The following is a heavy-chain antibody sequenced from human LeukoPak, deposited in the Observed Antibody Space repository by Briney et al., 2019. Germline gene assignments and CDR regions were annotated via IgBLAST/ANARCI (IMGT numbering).Heavy chain of an antibody. J-gene: IGHJ6*02. Sequence: GASVKVSRKSSGGTFSSYAISWVRQAPGQGLEWMGRIIPILGIANYAQKFQGRVTITADKSTSTAYMELSSLRSEDTAVYYCASIPKEEVVPAANYYYYYGMDVWGQGTTVTVSS. CDR1: GGTFSSYA. CDR2: IIPILGIA. V-gene: IGHV1-69*04. D-gene: IGHD2-2*01. CDR3: ASIPKEEVVPAANYYYYYGMDV.